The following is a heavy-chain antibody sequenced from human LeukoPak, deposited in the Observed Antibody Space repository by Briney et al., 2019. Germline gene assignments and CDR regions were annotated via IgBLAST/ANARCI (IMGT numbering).Heavy chain of an antibody. CDR3: ARLTTGLDY. V-gene: IGHV3-30*01. CDR2: ISYDGSNK. D-gene: IGHD4-17*01. CDR1: GFTFSSYA. J-gene: IGHJ4*02. Sequence: PGRSLRLSCAASGFTFSSYAMHWVRQAPGKGLEWVAVISYDGSNKYYADSVKGRFTISRDNSKNTLYLQMNSLRAEDTAVYYCARLTTGLDYWGQGTLVTVSS.